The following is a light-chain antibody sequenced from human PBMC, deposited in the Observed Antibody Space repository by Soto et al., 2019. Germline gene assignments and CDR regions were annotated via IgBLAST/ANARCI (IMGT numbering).Light chain of an antibody. J-gene: IGKJ1*01. CDR1: QSVSSS. CDR3: QHLHNWPPWA. CDR2: GAS. Sequence: EVVMTQSPDTMSVSPGERATLSCRASQSVSSSLAWYQQKPGQAPRLLIYGASTRATGVPARFSGSGSGTEFTRTISLLQSEDVVVYYCQHLHNWPPWAFGQGTRVDIK. V-gene: IGKV3-15*01.